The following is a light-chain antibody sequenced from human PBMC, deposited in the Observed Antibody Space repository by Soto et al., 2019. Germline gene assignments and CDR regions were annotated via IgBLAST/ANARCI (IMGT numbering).Light chain of an antibody. CDR3: QRYGRSPPFT. Sequence: ELVLTQSPGTLSLSPGERATLSCRASQSVSSSYLAWYQQKPGQAPRLLIYGASNRATGIPDRFSGSGSGTDFTLTISRLEPEDFAVYFCQRYGRSPPFTFGQGTKVDI. CDR2: GAS. J-gene: IGKJ2*01. CDR1: QSVSSSY. V-gene: IGKV3-20*01.